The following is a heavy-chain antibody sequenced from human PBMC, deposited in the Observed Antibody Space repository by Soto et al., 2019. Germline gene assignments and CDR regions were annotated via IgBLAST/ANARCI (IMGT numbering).Heavy chain of an antibody. CDR2: IRGKTNSYST. V-gene: IGHV3-73*02. D-gene: IGHD2-8*01. CDR3: TSAVMASY. J-gene: IGHJ4*02. Sequence: EVQLVESGGGLVQPGGSLKVSCAASGFTFSDSAMHWVRQASGKGLEWVGRIRGKTNSYSTAYAASRKGRFTISRDDSKSTTYRQMNSLKAEDTAVSYCTSAVMASYWGKGTLVTVSS. CDR1: GFTFSDSA.